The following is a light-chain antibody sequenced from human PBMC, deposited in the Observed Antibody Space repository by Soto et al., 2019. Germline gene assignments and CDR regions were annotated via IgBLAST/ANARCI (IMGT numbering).Light chain of an antibody. CDR1: QSVSSSD. J-gene: IGKJ1*01. CDR3: QHYNSYTWT. V-gene: IGKV3D-7*01. Sequence: EIGVTQSPANLSLSPGERATLSCRASQSVSSSDFSCQQQKPGQAPRLLIYGASSRATGIPARFKGSGSGTDFTLTISSLQPDDFATYYCQHYNSYTWTFGQGPKVEIK. CDR2: GAS.